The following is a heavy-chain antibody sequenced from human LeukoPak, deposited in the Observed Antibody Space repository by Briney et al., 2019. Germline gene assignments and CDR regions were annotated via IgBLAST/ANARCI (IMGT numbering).Heavy chain of an antibody. V-gene: IGHV3-7*03. D-gene: IGHD5-18*01. J-gene: IGHJ4*02. CDR1: GFAFSAYW. Sequence: GGSLRLSCAASGFAFSAYWMTWVRQAPGKGLEWVADINEDGGSKHYVDSVKGRFTISRDNAKNSLYLQMNSLRAEDTALYHCARGYSYGFDYWGQGTLVTVSS. CDR2: INEDGGSK. CDR3: ARGYSYGFDY.